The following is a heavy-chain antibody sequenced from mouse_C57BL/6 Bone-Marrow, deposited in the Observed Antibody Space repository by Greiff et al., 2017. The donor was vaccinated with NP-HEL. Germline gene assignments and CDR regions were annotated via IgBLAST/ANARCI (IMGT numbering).Heavy chain of an antibody. Sequence: VQLQQPGAELVKPGASVKLSCKASGYTFTSYWMQWVKQRPGQGLEWIGEIDPSDSYTNYNQKFKGKATLTVDTSSSTAYMQLSSLTSEDSAVYYCARGVFYAMDYWGQGTSVTVSS. CDR2: IDPSDSYT. CDR3: ARGVFYAMDY. V-gene: IGHV1-50*01. CDR1: GYTFTSYW. J-gene: IGHJ4*01.